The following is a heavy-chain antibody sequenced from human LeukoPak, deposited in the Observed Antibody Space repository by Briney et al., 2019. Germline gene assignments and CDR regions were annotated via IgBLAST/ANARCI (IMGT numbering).Heavy chain of an antibody. J-gene: IGHJ6*03. V-gene: IGHV3-53*01. Sequence: GGSLRLSCAASGFTVSSNYMSWVRQAPGKGLEWVSVIYSGGSTYYADSVKGRFTISRDNSKSTLYLQMNSLRAEDTAIYYCAKGPYNTLISNYMDVWGKGTTVTVSS. CDR2: IYSGGST. CDR3: AKGPYNTLISNYMDV. D-gene: IGHD1-1*01. CDR1: GFTVSSNY.